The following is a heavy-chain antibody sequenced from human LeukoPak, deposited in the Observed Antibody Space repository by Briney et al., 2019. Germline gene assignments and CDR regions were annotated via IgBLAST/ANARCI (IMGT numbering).Heavy chain of an antibody. CDR2: IWEDGSNK. CDR3: ARDGGRYSFDY. J-gene: IGHJ4*02. V-gene: IGHV3-33*01. D-gene: IGHD3-16*01. CDR1: GFIFSTYG. Sequence: GGSLRLSCAASGFIFSTYGIHWVRQAPGKGLEWVAVIWEDGSNKNYADSVKGRVTISRDNSQNTLHLQMNSLRAEDTAIYYCARDGGRYSFDYWGQGTLVTVSS.